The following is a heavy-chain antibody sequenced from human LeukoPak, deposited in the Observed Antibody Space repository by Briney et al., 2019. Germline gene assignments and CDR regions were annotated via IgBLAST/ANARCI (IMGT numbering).Heavy chain of an antibody. V-gene: IGHV3-33*01. Sequence: GRSLRLSCAASGFTFSSYGMHWVRQAPGKGLEWVAVIWYDGSNKYYADSVKGRFTISRDNSKNTLYLQMNSLRAEDTAVYYCATIDTAMVPDYWGQGTLVTVSS. CDR3: ATIDTAMVPDY. D-gene: IGHD5-18*01. CDR1: GFTFSSYG. CDR2: IWYDGSNK. J-gene: IGHJ4*02.